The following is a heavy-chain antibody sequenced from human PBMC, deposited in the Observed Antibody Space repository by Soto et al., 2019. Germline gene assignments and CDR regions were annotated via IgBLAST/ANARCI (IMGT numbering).Heavy chain of an antibody. Sequence: GGSLRLSCAASGFTFDNYAMHWVRQAPGKGLEWVSGISYDSGAIGYADSVKGRFTISRDNTRNSLFLQLNSLRAEDTALYYCAKDHHRKVLRFLEWSPFLPSGMDVWGQGTTVTVSS. CDR3: AKDHHRKVLRFLEWSPFLPSGMDV. D-gene: IGHD3-3*01. CDR2: ISYDSGAI. J-gene: IGHJ6*02. CDR1: GFTFDNYA. V-gene: IGHV3-9*01.